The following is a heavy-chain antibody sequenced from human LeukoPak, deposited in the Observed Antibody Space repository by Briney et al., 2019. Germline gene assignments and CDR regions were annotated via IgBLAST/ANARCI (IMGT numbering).Heavy chain of an antibody. CDR3: ARGSIAAR. V-gene: IGHV4-59*11. CDR2: IYYSGST. Sequence: SETLSLTCTVSGGSISSHYWSWIRQPPGEGLEWIGYIYYSGSTNYNPSLKSRVTISVDTSKNQFSLKLSSVTAADTAVYYYARGSIAARWGQGTLVTVSS. CDR1: GGSISSHY. D-gene: IGHD6-6*01. J-gene: IGHJ4*02.